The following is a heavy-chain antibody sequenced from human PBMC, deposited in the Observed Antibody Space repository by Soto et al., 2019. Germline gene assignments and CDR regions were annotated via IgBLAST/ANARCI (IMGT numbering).Heavy chain of an antibody. Sequence: QVQLVESGGGVVQPGRSLRLSCAASGFSISRSAMHWVRQAPGEGLEWVAVIAYDGSNRWYADSAKGRFTISRDNSKNPVYLEMSSLRGEDTAVYYCARDLKAGTDNVNWFAPWGQGTRVTVSS. CDR2: IAYDGSNR. CDR1: GFSISRSA. J-gene: IGHJ5*02. CDR3: ARDLKAGTDNVNWFAP. V-gene: IGHV3-30*04. D-gene: IGHD1-1*01.